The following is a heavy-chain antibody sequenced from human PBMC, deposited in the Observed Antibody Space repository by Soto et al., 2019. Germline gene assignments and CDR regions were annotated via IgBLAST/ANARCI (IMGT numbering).Heavy chain of an antibody. Sequence: GESLKISCKGSGYSFTSYWIGWVRQMPGKGLEWMGIIYPGDSDTRYSPSCQGQVTISADKSISTAYLQWSSLKASDTAMYYWAKGIAVAGDHDCRNRFDYWGQRTLVTGS. J-gene: IGHJ4*02. CDR2: IYPGDSDT. V-gene: IGHV5-51*01. CDR1: GYSFTSYW. D-gene: IGHD6-19*01. CDR3: AKGIAVAGDHDCRNRFDY.